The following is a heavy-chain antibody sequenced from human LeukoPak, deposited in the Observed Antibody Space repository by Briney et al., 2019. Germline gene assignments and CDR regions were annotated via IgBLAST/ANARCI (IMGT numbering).Heavy chain of an antibody. Sequence: GGSLRLSCAASEFTFSNYAMHWVRQAPGEGLEWVTGISYDGNKIYYTDSVKGRFTISRDNSKSTLYLQMNSLGVEDAAVYYCARDPTVSDYWGQGTLVTVSS. CDR2: ISYDGNKI. J-gene: IGHJ4*02. CDR3: ARDPTVSDY. CDR1: EFTFSNYA. V-gene: IGHV3-30-3*01. D-gene: IGHD4-17*01.